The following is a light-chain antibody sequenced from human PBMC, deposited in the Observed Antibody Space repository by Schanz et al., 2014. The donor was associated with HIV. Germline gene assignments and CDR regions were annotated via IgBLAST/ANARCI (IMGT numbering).Light chain of an antibody. CDR2: AAS. V-gene: IGKV1-27*01. J-gene: IGKJ1*01. CDR3: QEYDSAPRT. Sequence: DIQMTQSPSSLSASAGDRVIITCRASQSISNYLNWYQQKPGKAPKLLIYAASTLQSGVPSRFSGSGSGTDYTLTISSLQPDDAATYFCQEYDSAPRTFGQGTKVEIK. CDR1: QSISNY.